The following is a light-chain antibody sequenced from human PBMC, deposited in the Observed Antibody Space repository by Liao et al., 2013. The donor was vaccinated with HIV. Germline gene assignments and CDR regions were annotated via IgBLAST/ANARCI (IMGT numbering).Light chain of an antibody. J-gene: IGLJ1*01. CDR1: ALGGKY. CDR2: QDT. CDR3: QVWDSTSDQYV. Sequence: SYELTQPPSVSVSPGQTATITCSGHALGGKYISWYQHPPGQSPVVLIYQDTKRPSGIPERFTGSNSGDTATLTISGVEVGDEADYYCQVWDSTSDQYVFGTGTEVTVL. V-gene: IGLV3-1*01.